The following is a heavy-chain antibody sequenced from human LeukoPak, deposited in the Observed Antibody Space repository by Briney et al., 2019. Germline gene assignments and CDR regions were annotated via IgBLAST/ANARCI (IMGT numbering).Heavy chain of an antibody. CDR1: GFTFRSYW. CDR2: INSDGSST. J-gene: IGHJ6*03. CDR3: ARVTSAYCGGDCYCYYYYYMDV. V-gene: IGHV3-74*01. Sequence: GGSLRLSCAASGFTFRSYWMHWVRQAPGKGLVWVSRINSDGSSTNYADSVKGRFTISRDNAKNTLYLQMNSLRAEDTAVYYCARVTSAYCGGDCYCYYYYYMDVWGKGTTVTVSS. D-gene: IGHD2-21*02.